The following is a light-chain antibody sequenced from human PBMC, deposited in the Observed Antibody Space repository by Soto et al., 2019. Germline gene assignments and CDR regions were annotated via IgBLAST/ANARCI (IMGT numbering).Light chain of an antibody. V-gene: IGKV3-20*01. J-gene: IGKJ4*01. Sequence: EIVLTQSPGTLSLSPGERATLSCRASQSVSSSYLAWYQQKPGQAPRLLIYGASSRATGIPDRFSGSGSGTDFPLTISRLDPEHFEVYYCEKYGSSPLTFGGGTKGDIK. CDR2: GAS. CDR1: QSVSSSY. CDR3: EKYGSSPLT.